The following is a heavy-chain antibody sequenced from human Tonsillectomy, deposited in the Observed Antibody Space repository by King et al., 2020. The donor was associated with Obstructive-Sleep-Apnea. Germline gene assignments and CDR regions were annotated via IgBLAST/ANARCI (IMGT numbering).Heavy chain of an antibody. V-gene: IGHV3-21*01. CDR3: ARDALASGSGIDY. D-gene: IGHD3-10*01. CDR1: GFTFSSYS. CDR2: ISSSSSYI. J-gene: IGHJ4*02. Sequence: QLVQSGGGLVKPGGSLRLSCAASGFTFSSYSMNWVRQAPGKGLEWVSSISSSSSYIYYADSVKGRFTISRDNAKNSLYLQMNSLRAEDTAVYYCARDALASGSGIDYWGQGPLVTVSS.